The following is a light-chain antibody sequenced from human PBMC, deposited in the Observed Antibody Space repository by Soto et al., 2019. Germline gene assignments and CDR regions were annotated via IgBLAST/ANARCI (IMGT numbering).Light chain of an antibody. CDR1: QSVSSY. Sequence: EIVLTQSPATLSLSPGERATLSCRASQSVSSYLAWYQQKPGQAPRLLIYDASNRATGIPARFSGSGSGTDFPLPISSLEPEDFAVYYCQQRSNWPPGLTFGGGTEVDIK. CDR3: QQRSNWPPGLT. J-gene: IGKJ4*01. CDR2: DAS. V-gene: IGKV3-11*01.